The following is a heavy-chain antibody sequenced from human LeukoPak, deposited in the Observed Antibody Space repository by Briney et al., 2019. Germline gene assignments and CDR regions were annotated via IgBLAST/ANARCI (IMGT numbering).Heavy chain of an antibody. V-gene: IGHV4-59*01. CDR3: ARLQRGYSGYEDY. Sequence: SETLSLTCTVSGGSISSYYWSWIRQPAGKGLEWIGYIYYSGSTNYNPSLKSRVTISVDTSRNQFSLRLSSVTAADTAVYYCARLQRGYSGYEDYWGQGTLVTVSS. J-gene: IGHJ4*02. CDR1: GGSISSYY. D-gene: IGHD5-12*01. CDR2: IYYSGST.